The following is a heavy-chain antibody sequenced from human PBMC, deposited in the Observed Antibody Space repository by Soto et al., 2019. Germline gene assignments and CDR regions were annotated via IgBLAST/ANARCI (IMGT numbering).Heavy chain of an antibody. J-gene: IGHJ4*02. CDR2: IKSKADGETT. CDR3: ATDVPGENFPCDY. D-gene: IGHD1-7*01. V-gene: IGHV3-15*01. Sequence: EVQLVESGGGLVKPGGSLRLSCTASGFTFAHAWMSWVRLAPGKGLEWVGLIKSKADGETTDYAAPVKGRFTISRDDSINMLYLQMNSLKTEDTAVYYCATDVPGENFPCDYWGQGTLVTVSS. CDR1: GFTFAHAW.